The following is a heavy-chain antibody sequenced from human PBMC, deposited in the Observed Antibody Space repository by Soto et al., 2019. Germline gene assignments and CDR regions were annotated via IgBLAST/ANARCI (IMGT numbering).Heavy chain of an antibody. CDR3: ARAIRYFDWSLYGGVYYYGMDV. CDR1: GYTFTSYG. CDR2: ISACNGNT. Sequence: ASVKVSCKASGYTFTSYGISWVRQAPGQGLEWMGWISACNGNTNYAQKLQGRVTMTTDTSTSTAYMELRSLRSDDTAVYYCARAIRYFDWSLYGGVYYYGMDVWGQGTTVTVSS. D-gene: IGHD3-9*01. J-gene: IGHJ6*02. V-gene: IGHV1-18*04.